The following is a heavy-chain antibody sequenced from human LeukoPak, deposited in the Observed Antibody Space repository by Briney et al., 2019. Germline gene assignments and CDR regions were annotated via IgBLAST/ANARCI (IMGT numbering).Heavy chain of an antibody. D-gene: IGHD3-16*01. V-gene: IGHV1-69*04. CDR3: ARDTERGSGAFDI. Sequence: GASVKVSRKASGGTFSSYTISWVRQAPGQGLEWMGRIIPILGIANYAQKFQGRVTITADKSTSTAYMELSSLRSEDTAVYYCARDTERGSGAFDIWGQGTMVTVSS. CDR1: GGTFSSYT. J-gene: IGHJ3*02. CDR2: IIPILGIA.